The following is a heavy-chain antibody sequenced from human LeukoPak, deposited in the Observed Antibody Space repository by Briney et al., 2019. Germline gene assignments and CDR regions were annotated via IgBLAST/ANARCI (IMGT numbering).Heavy chain of an antibody. V-gene: IGHV1-2*02. D-gene: IGHD6-13*01. Sequence: ASVKASCKASGYTFTTSYLHWVRQAPGQGFEWREWINSYSGGTNSAQKFQGRVTMTRDTSISTAYMELSGLRSEDTAVYFCARQGAAASFDHWGQGTLVTVSS. CDR1: GYTFTTSY. CDR3: ARQGAAASFDH. CDR2: INSYSGGT. J-gene: IGHJ4*02.